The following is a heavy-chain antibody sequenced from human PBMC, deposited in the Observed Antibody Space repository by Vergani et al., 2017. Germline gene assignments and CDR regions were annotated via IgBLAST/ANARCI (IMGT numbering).Heavy chain of an antibody. CDR1: GFTFSSYA. D-gene: IGHD2-2*01. CDR2: IYSGGST. J-gene: IGHJ2*01. V-gene: IGHV3-53*04. CDR3: ARGALVVPGHWYFDL. Sequence: EVQLLESGGGLVQPGGSLRLSCAASGFTFSSYAMSWVRQAPGKGLEWVSVIYSGGSTYYADSVKGRFTISRHNSKNTLYLQMNSLRAEDTAVYYCARGALVVPGHWYFDLWGRGTLVTVSS.